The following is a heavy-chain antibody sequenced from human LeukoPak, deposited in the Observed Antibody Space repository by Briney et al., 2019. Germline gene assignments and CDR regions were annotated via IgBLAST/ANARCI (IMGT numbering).Heavy chain of an antibody. CDR3: ARVALATMDAFDI. CDR1: VFTFSSYS. J-gene: IGHJ3*02. CDR2: ISSSSSYI. Sequence: GGSLRLSCAASVFTFSSYSMNWVRQAPGKGLEWVSSISSSSSYIYYADSVKGRFTISRDNAKNSLYLQMNSLRAEDTAVYYCARVALATMDAFDIWGQGTMVTVSS. D-gene: IGHD5-24*01. V-gene: IGHV3-21*01.